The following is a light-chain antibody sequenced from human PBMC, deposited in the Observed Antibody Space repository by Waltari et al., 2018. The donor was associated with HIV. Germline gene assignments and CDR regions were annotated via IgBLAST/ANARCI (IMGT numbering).Light chain of an antibody. CDR2: HVS. CDR3: TSYTSSNTLVI. V-gene: IGLV2-14*03. CDR1: SSDVGGYNY. Sequence: QSALTQPASVSGSPGQSITIPCTGTSSDVGGYNYVSWYQHHPGKAPNLMIYHVSNRPSGVSNRFSGSKSGNTASLTISGLQAEDEADYYCTSYTSSNTLVIFGGGTKLTVL. J-gene: IGLJ2*01.